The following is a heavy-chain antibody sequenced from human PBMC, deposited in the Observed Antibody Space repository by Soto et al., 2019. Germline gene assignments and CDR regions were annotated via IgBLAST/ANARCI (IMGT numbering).Heavy chain of an antibody. CDR1: GYTFTSYG. CDR3: AGGSNYDFWSGPRGYFDY. J-gene: IGHJ4*02. Sequence: VASVKVSCKASGYTFTSYGISWVRQAPGQGLEWMGWISAYNGNTNYAQKLQGRVTMTTDTSTSTAYMELRSLRSDDTAVYYCAGGSNYDFWSGPRGYFDYWGQGTLVTVSS. V-gene: IGHV1-18*04. CDR2: ISAYNGNT. D-gene: IGHD3-3*01.